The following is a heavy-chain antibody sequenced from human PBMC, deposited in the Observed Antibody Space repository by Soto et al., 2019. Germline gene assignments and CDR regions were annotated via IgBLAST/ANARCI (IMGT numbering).Heavy chain of an antibody. D-gene: IGHD3-10*01. CDR1: SGSISSSNW. CDR3: ARDSGGSYYYYMDV. V-gene: IGHV4-4*02. J-gene: IGHJ6*03. CDR2: IYHSGST. Sequence: SETLSLTCAVSSGSISSSNWWSWVRQPPGKGLEWIGEIYHSGSTNYNPSLKSRVTISVDKSKNQFSLKLSSVTAADTAVYYCARDSGGSYYYYMDVWGKGTTVTVSS.